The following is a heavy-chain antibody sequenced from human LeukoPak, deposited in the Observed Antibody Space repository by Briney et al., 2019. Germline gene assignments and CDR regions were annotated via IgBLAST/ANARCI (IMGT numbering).Heavy chain of an antibody. Sequence: GGSLRLSCAASGFTVSSNYMSWVRQAPGKGLEWVSVIYTGGSTNYADSVKGRFTISRDNSKNTLYLHLHSLRAEDTAVYYCAKDGLWFGESQYYFDYWGQGTLVTVSS. CDR1: GFTVSSNY. CDR3: AKDGLWFGESQYYFDY. J-gene: IGHJ4*02. V-gene: IGHV3-66*01. CDR2: IYTGGST. D-gene: IGHD3-10*01.